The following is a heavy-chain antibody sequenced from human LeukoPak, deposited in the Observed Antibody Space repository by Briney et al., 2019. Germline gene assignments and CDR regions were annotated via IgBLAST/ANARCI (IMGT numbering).Heavy chain of an antibody. J-gene: IGHJ4*02. Sequence: ASVKVSCKASGYTFNSYGISWVRQAPGQGLEWMGWINPNSGGTNYAQKFQGRVTMTRDTSISTAYMELSRLRSDDTAVYYCARGIYGSGSYYNVWGQGTLVTVSS. V-gene: IGHV1-2*02. CDR1: GYTFNSYG. CDR2: INPNSGGT. D-gene: IGHD3-10*01. CDR3: ARGIYGSGSYYNV.